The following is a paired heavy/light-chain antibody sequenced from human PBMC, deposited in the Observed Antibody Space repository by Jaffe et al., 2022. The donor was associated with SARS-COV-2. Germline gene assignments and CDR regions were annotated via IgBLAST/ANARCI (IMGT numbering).Heavy chain of an antibody. CDR1: GGSFSGYY. CDR2: INHSGST. V-gene: IGHV4-34*01. D-gene: IGHD2-2*01. Sequence: QVQLQQWGAGLLKPSETLSLTCGVYGGSFSGYYWSWIRQPPGKGLAWIGEINHSGSTNYSPSLKSRVTISIDTSKTQFSLKLSSVTAADTAVYYCARGLPAAKGTSDAFDIWGQGTMVTVSS. J-gene: IGHJ3*02. CDR3: ARGLPAAKGTSDAFDI.
Light chain of an antibody. CDR1: SSDVGGYYY. CDR3: SSYTSSSTLV. V-gene: IGLV2-14*01. J-gene: IGLJ2*01. CDR2: NVS. Sequence: QSALTQPASVSGSPGQSITISCTGTSSDVGGYYYVSWYQQHPGKAPKLMIYNVSSRPSGVSNRFSGSKSGNTASLTISGLQAEDEADYYCSSYTSSSTLVFGGGTKLTVL.